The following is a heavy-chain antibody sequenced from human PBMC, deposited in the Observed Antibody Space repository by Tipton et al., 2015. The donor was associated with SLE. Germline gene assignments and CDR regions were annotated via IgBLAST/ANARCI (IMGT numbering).Heavy chain of an antibody. D-gene: IGHD2-8*02. CDR1: GGSVSSTNYY. CDR2: IYSSGTT. CDR3: ARGSCSGGVCYIDY. V-gene: IGHV4-61*01. Sequence: TLSLTCTVSGGSVSSTNYYWSWIRQPPGKGLEWIAHIYSSGTTNYNPSLKSRVTISLGTSKNQFSLKLSSVTAADTAVYYCARGSCSGGVCYIDYWGQGTLVTVSS. J-gene: IGHJ4*02.